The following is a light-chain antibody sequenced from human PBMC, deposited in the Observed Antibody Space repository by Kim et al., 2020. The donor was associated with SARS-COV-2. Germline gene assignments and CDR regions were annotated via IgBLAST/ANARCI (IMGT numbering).Light chain of an antibody. CDR3: QTWGTGFHWV. V-gene: IGLV4-69*01. Sequence: VKRTCLPSGGHSRYTQVWHQQQPQKGPRVLMKVNSDGRYTKGDGIPDRFSGATAGTEHYLTISSLQFEDEADYYCQTWGTGFHWVFGGGTQLTVL. J-gene: IGLJ3*02. CDR1: GGHSRYT. CDR2: VNSDGRY.